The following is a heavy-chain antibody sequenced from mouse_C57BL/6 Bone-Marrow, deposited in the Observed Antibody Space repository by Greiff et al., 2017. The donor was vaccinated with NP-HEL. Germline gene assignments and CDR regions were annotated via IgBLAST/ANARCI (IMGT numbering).Heavy chain of an antibody. CDR1: GFTFSSYG. J-gene: IGHJ2*01. D-gene: IGHD1-1*01. CDR3: ARVLYGSSYVGYYFDY. V-gene: IGHV5-6*01. CDR2: ISSDGSYT. Sequence: EVKLVESGGDLVKPGGSLKLSCAASGFTFSSYGMSWVRQTPDKRLEWVATISSDGSYTYYPDSVKGRFTISRDNAKNTLYLQMSSLKSEDTAMYYCARVLYGSSYVGYYFDYWGQGTTLTVSS.